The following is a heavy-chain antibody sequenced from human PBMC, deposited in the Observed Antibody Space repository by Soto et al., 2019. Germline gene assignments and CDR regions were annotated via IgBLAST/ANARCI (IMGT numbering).Heavy chain of an antibody. J-gene: IGHJ4*02. V-gene: IGHV3-30-3*01. CDR1: GFTFSTSV. CDR2: ISYGGVNK. Sequence: QVQLVESGGGVVQPGGSLRLSCAASGFTFSTSVMHWVRQAPGKGLEWRESISYGGVNKYYANSVKRRFTVSREISESTLYLQMNSLRTEDTAVYYCAREEFEDGRGHFDYWGQGTLVSVSS. CDR3: AREEFEDGRGHFDY. D-gene: IGHD3-22*01.